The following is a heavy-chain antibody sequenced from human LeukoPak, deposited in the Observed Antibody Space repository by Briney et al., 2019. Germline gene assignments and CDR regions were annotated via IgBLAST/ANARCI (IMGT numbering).Heavy chain of an antibody. J-gene: IGHJ3*02. Sequence: GRSLRLSCGASGFTFSTYGMHWVRQAPGKGLEWLAFIWYDGSTKYYADSVKGRFTISRENSLNTLYLQMNSLRGEDTAVYYCARLVSEYSGSDLEDTFDIWGRGTMVSVSS. CDR2: IWYDGSTK. D-gene: IGHD5-12*01. V-gene: IGHV3-33*01. CDR1: GFTFSTYG. CDR3: ARLVSEYSGSDLEDTFDI.